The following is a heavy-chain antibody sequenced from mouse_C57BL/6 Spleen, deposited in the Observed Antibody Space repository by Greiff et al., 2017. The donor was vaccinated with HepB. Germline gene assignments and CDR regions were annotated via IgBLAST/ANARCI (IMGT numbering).Heavy chain of an antibody. CDR1: GYSITSGYY. CDR3: ARGGGYYGSAWFAY. J-gene: IGHJ3*01. V-gene: IGHV3-6*01. CDR2: ISYDGSN. Sequence: ESGPGLVKPSQSLSLTCSVTGYSITSGYYWNWIRQFPGNNLEWMGYISYDGSNNYNPSLKNRISITRDTSKNQFFLKLNSVTTEDTATYYCARGGGYYGSAWFAYWGQGTLVTVSA. D-gene: IGHD1-1*01.